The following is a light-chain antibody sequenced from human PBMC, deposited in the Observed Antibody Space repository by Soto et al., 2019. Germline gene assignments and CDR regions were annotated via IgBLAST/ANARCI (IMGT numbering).Light chain of an antibody. Sequence: DIVMTQSPDSLAVSLGERATINCKSSQSVLHSPNNYNYLAWYQQKPGQPPKLLIYWASTRESGVPDRFSGSGSGTDFTLTIGSLQAEDVAVYYSQQYLAIPRAFGQGTKVEIK. V-gene: IGKV4-1*01. CDR2: WAS. J-gene: IGKJ1*01. CDR1: QSVLHSPNNYNY. CDR3: QQYLAIPRA.